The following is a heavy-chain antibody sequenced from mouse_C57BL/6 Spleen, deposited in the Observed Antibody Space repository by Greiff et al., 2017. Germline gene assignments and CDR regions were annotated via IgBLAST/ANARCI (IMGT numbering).Heavy chain of an antibody. D-gene: IGHD2-1*01. CDR2: INPNNGGT. CDR3: ARSDLLWPYAMDY. CDR1: GYTFTDYY. V-gene: IGHV1-26*01. Sequence: EVQLQQSGPELVKPGASVKISCKASGYTFTDYYMNWVKQSHGKSLEWIGDINPNNGGTSYNQKFKGKATLTVDKSSSTAYMELRSLTSEDSAVYYCARSDLLWPYAMDYWGQGTSVTVSS. J-gene: IGHJ4*01.